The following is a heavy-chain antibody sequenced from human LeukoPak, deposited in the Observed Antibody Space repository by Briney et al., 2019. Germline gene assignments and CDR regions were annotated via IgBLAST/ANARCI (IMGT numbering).Heavy chain of an antibody. CDR2: ISTSGST. J-gene: IGHJ4*02. D-gene: IGHD3-3*01. CDR3: ARAVDTTWRYFDY. V-gene: IGHV4-4*07. Sequence: SETLSLTCTVSGSSISSYYWSWNRQPAGKGLEWIGRISTSGSTNYKSSLKSRVTMSVDTSKNQFSLNLTSVTAADTAMYYCARAVDTTWRYFDYWGQGTLVTVSS. CDR1: GSSISSYY.